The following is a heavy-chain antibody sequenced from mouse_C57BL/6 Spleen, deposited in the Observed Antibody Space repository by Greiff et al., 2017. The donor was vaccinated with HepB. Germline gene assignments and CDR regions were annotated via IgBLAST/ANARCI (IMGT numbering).Heavy chain of an antibody. Sequence: VQLQQSGAELVRPGTSVKVSCKASGYAFTNYLIEWVKQRPGQGLEWIGVINPGSGGTNYNEKFKGKATLTADKSSSTAYMQLSSLPSEDSAVYFCARGGSSYPYAMDYWGQGTSVTVSS. J-gene: IGHJ4*01. CDR2: INPGSGGT. CDR3: ARGGSSYPYAMDY. D-gene: IGHD1-1*01. CDR1: GYAFTNYL. V-gene: IGHV1-54*01.